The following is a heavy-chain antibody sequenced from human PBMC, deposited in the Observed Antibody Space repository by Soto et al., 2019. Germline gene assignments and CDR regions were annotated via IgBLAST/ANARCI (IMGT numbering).Heavy chain of an antibody. CDR2: ISNGDETT. J-gene: IGHJ4*02. CDR1: GFIFTDYS. D-gene: IGHD1-20*01. Sequence: QVQLVESGGGLVEPGGSLRLSCSASGFIFTDYSMTWIRQAPGKGLEWVSYISNGDETTQYADSVKGRFSVSRDNDKDSLFLQMSSLRVEDTAVYYWVRDRRISGINRGLDYWGRGTLVTVSS. V-gene: IGHV3-11*01. CDR3: VRDRRISGINRGLDY.